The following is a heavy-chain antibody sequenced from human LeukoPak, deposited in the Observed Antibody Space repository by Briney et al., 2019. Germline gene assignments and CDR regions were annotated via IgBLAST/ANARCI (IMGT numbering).Heavy chain of an antibody. CDR1: GFTFSTYW. CDR3: ARAPYGDNY. CDR2: IKEDGSEK. D-gene: IGHD4-17*01. J-gene: IGHJ4*02. Sequence: PGGSLRLSCAASGFTFSTYWMIWVRQAPGKGLEWVANIKEDGSEKYYVDSVKGRFTISRDNAKNSLYLQMNSLRVEDTAVYYCARAPYGDNYWGQGTLVTVSS. V-gene: IGHV3-7*01.